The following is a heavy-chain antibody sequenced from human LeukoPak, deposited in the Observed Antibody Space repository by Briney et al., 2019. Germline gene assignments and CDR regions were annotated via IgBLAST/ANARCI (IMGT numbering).Heavy chain of an antibody. CDR3: ARGPHSSSWSNWFDP. V-gene: IGHV3-21*01. J-gene: IGHJ5*02. D-gene: IGHD6-13*01. CDR1: GFTFGSYS. CDR2: ISSSSSYI. Sequence: PGGSLRLSCAASGFTFGSYSMNWARQAPGKGLEWDSSISSSSSYIYYADSVKGRFIISRDNAKNSLYLQMNSRRAEDTAVYYCARGPHSSSWSNWFDPWGQGTLVTVSS.